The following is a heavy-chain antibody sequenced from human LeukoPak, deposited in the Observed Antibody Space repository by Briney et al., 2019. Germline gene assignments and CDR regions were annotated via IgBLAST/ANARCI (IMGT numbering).Heavy chain of an antibody. Sequence: PGGSLRLSCAASGFTFSSYAMNWVRQAPGKGLEWVSGITSGGGSTYYADSVKGRFIVSRDTSKNTLYLQMNSLRAEDTAVYYCAKDHGTAVAGFYYWGQGTLVTVSS. CDR3: AKDHGTAVAGFYY. CDR1: GFTFSSYA. J-gene: IGHJ4*02. CDR2: ITSGGGST. D-gene: IGHD6-19*01. V-gene: IGHV3-23*01.